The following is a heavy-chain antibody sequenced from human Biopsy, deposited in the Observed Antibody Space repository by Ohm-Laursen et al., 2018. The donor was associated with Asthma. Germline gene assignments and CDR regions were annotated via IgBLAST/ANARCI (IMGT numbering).Heavy chain of an antibody. J-gene: IGHJ5*02. CDR3: ARGWNCGGDCYSLDA. Sequence: SQTLSLTCGVSGDSIDSGYYSWTWIRQSPGVGLEWIGYIYRNGDTYYNPTLKNRVTISIDRSKNQFSLRLRSVAAADTAVYYCARGWNCGGDCYSLDAWGQGTLVTVSS. D-gene: IGHD2-21*02. CDR2: IYRNGDT. V-gene: IGHV4-30-2*06. CDR1: GDSIDSGYYS.